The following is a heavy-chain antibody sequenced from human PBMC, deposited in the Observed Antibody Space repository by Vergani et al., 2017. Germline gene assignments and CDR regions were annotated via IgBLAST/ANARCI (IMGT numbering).Heavy chain of an antibody. CDR1: GASMSSVGYY. CDR2: ILGSGTA. J-gene: IGHJ4*02. CDR3: ARGRRAAGYSGPDS. Sequence: QVQLQESGPGLVKPSQTLSLTCTVSGASMSSVGYYWTWIRQSAGKRLEWIGDILGSGTANYNPSFQGRVSMSVDTSKNQFSLTLSSVNTTDTAVSYCARGRRAAGYSGPDSWGQGTRVTVSS. D-gene: IGHD5-12*01. V-gene: IGHV4-61*09.